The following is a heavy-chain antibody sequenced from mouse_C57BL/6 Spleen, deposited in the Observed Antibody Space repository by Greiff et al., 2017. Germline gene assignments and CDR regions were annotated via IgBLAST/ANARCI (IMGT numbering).Heavy chain of an antibody. CDR2: IYPRSGNT. CDR1: GYTFTSYG. J-gene: IGHJ4*01. CDR3: ARPYNYAMDY. Sequence: VHLVESGAELARPGASVKLSCKASGYTFTSYGISWVKQRTGQGLEWIGEIYPRSGNTYYNEKFKGKATLTADKSSSTAYMELRSLTSEDSAVYFCARPYNYAMDYWGQGTSVTVSS. V-gene: IGHV1-81*01. D-gene: IGHD2-12*01.